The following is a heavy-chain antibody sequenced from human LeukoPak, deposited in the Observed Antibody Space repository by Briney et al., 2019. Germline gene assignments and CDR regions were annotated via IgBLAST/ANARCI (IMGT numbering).Heavy chain of an antibody. V-gene: IGHV3-64*01. Sequence: PGGSLRLSCAASGFTFSSYAMHWVRQAPGKGLEYVSAISSNGGSTSYANSVKGRFTISRDNSKNTLYLQMGSLRAEDMAVYYCARDHDGELDSWGQGTLVTVSS. J-gene: IGHJ5*01. CDR2: ISSNGGST. D-gene: IGHD3-10*01. CDR1: GFTFSSYA. CDR3: ARDHDGELDS.